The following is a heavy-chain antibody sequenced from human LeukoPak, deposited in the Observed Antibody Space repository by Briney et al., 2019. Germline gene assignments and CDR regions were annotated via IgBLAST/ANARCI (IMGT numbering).Heavy chain of an antibody. J-gene: IGHJ4*02. CDR2: IKEDGSEK. Sequence: PGGSLRLSCAASGFTFSNYWMSWVRQAPGRGLEWVANIKEDGSEKHYVGSVKGRFTISRDNAKNSLYLQMNSLRAEDTAVYYCARDLTIAAAGEFDYWGQGTLVTVSS. CDR1: GFTFSNYW. V-gene: IGHV3-7*01. CDR3: ARDLTIAAAGEFDY. D-gene: IGHD6-13*01.